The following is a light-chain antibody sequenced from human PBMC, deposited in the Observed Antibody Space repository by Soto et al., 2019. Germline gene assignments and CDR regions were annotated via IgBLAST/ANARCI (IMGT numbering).Light chain of an antibody. J-gene: IGKJ1*01. V-gene: IGKV3-11*01. CDR1: QSVSSY. Sequence: EIVLTQSPGTLSLSTGERATLSCRASQSVSSYLAWYQQKPGQAPRLLIYDASNRATGIPARFSGSGSGTDFTLTISSLEPEDFAVYYCQQRSNWPRTFGQGTNVAIK. CDR3: QQRSNWPRT. CDR2: DAS.